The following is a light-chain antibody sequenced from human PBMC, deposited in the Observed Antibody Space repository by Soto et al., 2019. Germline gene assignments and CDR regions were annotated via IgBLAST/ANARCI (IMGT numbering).Light chain of an antibody. J-gene: IGKJ4*01. CDR2: GAS. Sequence: EIVMTQSPATLSVSPGERVTLSCRASQSVSTNLAWNQQKPGQAPRPPIYGASTRATGVPARFSGSGSGTEFTLTISSLQSEDFAVYYCQHYNNLWGFGGGTKVEIK. CDR1: QSVSTN. V-gene: IGKV3-15*01. CDR3: QHYNNLWG.